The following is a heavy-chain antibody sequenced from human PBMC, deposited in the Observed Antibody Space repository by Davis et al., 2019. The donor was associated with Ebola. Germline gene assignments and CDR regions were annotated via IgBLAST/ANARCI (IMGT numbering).Heavy chain of an antibody. CDR1: GFTFSSYA. D-gene: IGHD3-10*02. CDR2: ISYDGSNK. Sequence: PGGSLRLSCAASGFTFSSYAMHWVRQAPGKGLEWVAVISYDGSNKYYADSVKGRFTISRDNSRNTLYLEVDSLRTEDTAVYYCANSHVLGGITSYLDSWGLGTLVTVSS. V-gene: IGHV3-30*14. J-gene: IGHJ4*02. CDR3: ANSHVLGGITSYLDS.